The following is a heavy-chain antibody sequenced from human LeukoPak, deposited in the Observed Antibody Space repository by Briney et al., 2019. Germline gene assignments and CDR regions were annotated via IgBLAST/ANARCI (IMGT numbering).Heavy chain of an antibody. V-gene: IGHV4-59*01. CDR2: IYYSGST. Sequence: SETPSLTCTVSGGSIRSYYWSWIRQPPGKGLEWIGYIYYSGSTNYNPSLKSRVTISVDTSKNQFSLKLSSVTAADTAVYYCAREDIVVVVAATWGAFDIWGQGTMVTVSS. CDR1: GGSIRSYY. D-gene: IGHD2-15*01. CDR3: AREDIVVVVAATWGAFDI. J-gene: IGHJ3*02.